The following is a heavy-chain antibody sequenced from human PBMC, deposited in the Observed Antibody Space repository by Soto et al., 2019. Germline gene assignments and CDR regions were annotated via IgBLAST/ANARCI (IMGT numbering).Heavy chain of an antibody. CDR1: GDSLSNYF. CDR3: ARERGGGFDS. Sequence: SETLSLTCSVSGDSLSNYFWTWIRQPAGKGLEWIGRVFSGGSTNLNPSLNSRVSMSVDTSKKELSLRLTSVTAADTAIYFCARERGGGFDSWGQGILVTVSS. CDR2: VFSGGST. V-gene: IGHV4-4*07. J-gene: IGHJ4*02. D-gene: IGHD3-16*01.